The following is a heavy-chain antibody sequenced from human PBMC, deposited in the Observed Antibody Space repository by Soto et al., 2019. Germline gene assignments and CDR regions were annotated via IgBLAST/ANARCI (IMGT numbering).Heavy chain of an antibody. CDR3: ARGDDYSNYYGMDV. J-gene: IGHJ6*02. V-gene: IGHV1-2*04. CDR2: INPNSGGT. Sequence: ASVKVSCKASGYTFTGYYMHWVRQAPGQGLEWMGWINPNSGGTNYAQKFQGWVTMTRDTSISTAYMELSRLRSDDTAVYYCARGDDYSNYYGMDVWGQGTTVTVSS. D-gene: IGHD4-4*01. CDR1: GYTFTGYY.